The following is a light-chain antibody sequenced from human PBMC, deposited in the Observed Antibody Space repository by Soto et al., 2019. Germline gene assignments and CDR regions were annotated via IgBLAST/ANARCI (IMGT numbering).Light chain of an antibody. V-gene: IGKV1-5*01. CDR1: QGSRVW. CDR3: QQYNNYATWT. J-gene: IGKJ1*01. Sequence: DIQMTQTPSTLSASVGDRVTSTCRASQGSRVWLAWYQQKPGKAPQVLIWDASTLQRGVPSRFSGSGSGTEFTLTISSLQPDDFATYYCQQYNNYATWTFVQGTKVDI. CDR2: DAS.